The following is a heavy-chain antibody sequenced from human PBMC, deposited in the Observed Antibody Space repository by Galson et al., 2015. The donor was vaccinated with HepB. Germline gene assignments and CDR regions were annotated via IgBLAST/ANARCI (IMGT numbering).Heavy chain of an antibody. CDR1: GFTFSDHY. CDR2: TRNKANSYTA. CDR3: ASIRYCSGGSCWYGMDV. Sequence: SLRLSCAASGFTFSDHYMDWVRQAPGKGLEWVGRTRNKANSYTAEYAASAKGRFTISRDDSKNSLHLQMNSLKTEDTAVYYCASIRYCSGGSCWYGMDVWGQGTTVTVSS. V-gene: IGHV3-72*01. D-gene: IGHD2-15*01. J-gene: IGHJ6*02.